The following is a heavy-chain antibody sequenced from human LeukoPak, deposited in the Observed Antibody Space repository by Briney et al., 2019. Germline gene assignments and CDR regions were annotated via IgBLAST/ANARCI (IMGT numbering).Heavy chain of an antibody. Sequence: QSGGSQRLSCEASGFTVSGNYMNWIRQAPGKGLEWVSVIYSGGNTYYADSVKGRFSISRDNSKNTLYLQMNSLRVEDTAVYYCAGSRLSAEYFQFWGQGTLVAVSS. V-gene: IGHV3-66*01. CDR1: GFTVSGNY. J-gene: IGHJ1*01. CDR3: AGSRLSAEYFQF. CDR2: IYSGGNT.